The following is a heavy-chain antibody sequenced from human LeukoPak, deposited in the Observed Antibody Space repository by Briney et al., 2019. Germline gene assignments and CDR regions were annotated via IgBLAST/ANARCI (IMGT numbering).Heavy chain of an antibody. D-gene: IGHD3-9*01. CDR1: GGSISSGVYS. Sequence: SSETLSLTCAVSGGSISSGVYSWSWFRQPPGKGLEWIGYIYYSGNTYYNPSLKSRVTISVDTSKNQFSLKLSSVTAADTAVYYCARGPIRYFDWLSREYYFDYWGQGTLVTVSS. CDR2: IYYSGNT. CDR3: ARGPIRYFDWLSREYYFDY. V-gene: IGHV4-30-4*07. J-gene: IGHJ4*02.